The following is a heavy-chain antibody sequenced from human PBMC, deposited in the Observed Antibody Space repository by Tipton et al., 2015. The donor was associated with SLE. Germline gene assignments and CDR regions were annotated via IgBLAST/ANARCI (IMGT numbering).Heavy chain of an antibody. D-gene: IGHD3-10*01. J-gene: IGHJ6*03. V-gene: IGHV4-59*01. Sequence: TLSLTCTVSGGSISSYYWSWIRQPPGKGLEWIGYIYYSGSTNYHPSLKSRVTISVDTSKNEFSLKLSSVTAADTAVYYCARSSATGFYYMDVWGKGTTVTVSS. CDR3: ARSSATGFYYMDV. CDR2: IYYSGST. CDR1: GGSISSYY.